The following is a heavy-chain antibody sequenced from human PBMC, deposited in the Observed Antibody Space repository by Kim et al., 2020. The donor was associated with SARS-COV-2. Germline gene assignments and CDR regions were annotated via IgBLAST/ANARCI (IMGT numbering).Heavy chain of an antibody. Sequence: TTDYAPPGKGRFTISRDDSKNTLYLQMNSLKTEDTAVYYCTTEYSSSIDYWGQGTLVTVSS. CDR2: TT. V-gene: IGHV3-15*01. J-gene: IGHJ4*02. D-gene: IGHD6-6*01. CDR3: TTEYSSSIDY.